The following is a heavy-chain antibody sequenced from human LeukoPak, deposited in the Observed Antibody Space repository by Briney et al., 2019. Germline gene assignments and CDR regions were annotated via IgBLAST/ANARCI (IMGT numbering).Heavy chain of an antibody. J-gene: IGHJ6*02. CDR1: GFTFSSYG. V-gene: IGHV3-33*08. CDR3: ARDQDDVGYYGMDV. Sequence: GGSLRLSCAASGFTFSSYGMHWVRQAPGKGLEWVAVIWYDGSNKYYADSVKGRFTISRDNSKNTLYLQMNSLRAEDTAVYYCARDQDDVGYYGMDVWGQGTTVTVSS. D-gene: IGHD1-1*01. CDR2: IWYDGSNK.